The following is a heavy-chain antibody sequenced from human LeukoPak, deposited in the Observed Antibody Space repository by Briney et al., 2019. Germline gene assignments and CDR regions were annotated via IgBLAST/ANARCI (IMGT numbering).Heavy chain of an antibody. J-gene: IGHJ4*02. D-gene: IGHD6-13*01. CDR1: GINFSTYV. CDR2: ISLSGNNT. Sequence: GGSLRLSCAASGINFSTYVMSWVRQAPGKGLEWVSGISLSGNNTYYTDSVEGRFTVSRDNSKNTLYLQMNTLRPEDTSVYYCASRRDRTAAAGIGYWGQGTLVTVSS. CDR3: ASRRDRTAAAGIGY. V-gene: IGHV3-23*01.